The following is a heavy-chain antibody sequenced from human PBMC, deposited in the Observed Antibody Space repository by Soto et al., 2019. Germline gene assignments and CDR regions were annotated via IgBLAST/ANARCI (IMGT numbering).Heavy chain of an antibody. CDR2: LYTGTDT. CDR1: GFTVSSSY. J-gene: IGHJ4*02. Sequence: GGSLRLSCAASGFTVSSSYLTWVRQAPGKGLEWVAILYTGTDTVYADSVKGRFTISRDSSKNTLYLQMHSLRAEETAMYFCERYRYTGTYSGRLMDYWGQGSLVTVSS. CDR3: ERYRYTGTYSGRLMDY. D-gene: IGHD2-15*01. V-gene: IGHV3-53*01.